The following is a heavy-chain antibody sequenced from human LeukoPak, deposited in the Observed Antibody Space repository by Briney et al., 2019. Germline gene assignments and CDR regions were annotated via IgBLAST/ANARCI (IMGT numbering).Heavy chain of an antibody. J-gene: IGHJ4*02. Sequence: PGGSLRLSCAASGFTVSSNYMSWVRQAPGKGLEWVSVIYSGGSTYYADSVKGRFTISRDNSKNTLYLQMNSLRAEDTAVYYCANIRFGELLSDYWGQGTLVTVSS. CDR3: ANIRFGELLSDY. V-gene: IGHV3-66*01. CDR2: IYSGGST. CDR1: GFTVSSNY. D-gene: IGHD3-10*01.